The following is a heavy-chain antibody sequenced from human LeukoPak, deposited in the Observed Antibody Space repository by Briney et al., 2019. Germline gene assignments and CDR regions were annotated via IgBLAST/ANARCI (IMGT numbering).Heavy chain of an antibody. CDR3: TTDSGIAVAEDAFDI. D-gene: IGHD6-19*01. Sequence: GGSLRLSCAASGFTFSNAWMSWVRQAPGKGLEWVGRIKSKTDGGTTDYAAPAKGRFTISRDDSKNTLYLQMNSLKTEDTAVYYCTTDSGIAVAEDAFDIWGQGTMVTVSS. V-gene: IGHV3-15*01. CDR1: GFTFSNAW. CDR2: IKSKTDGGTT. J-gene: IGHJ3*02.